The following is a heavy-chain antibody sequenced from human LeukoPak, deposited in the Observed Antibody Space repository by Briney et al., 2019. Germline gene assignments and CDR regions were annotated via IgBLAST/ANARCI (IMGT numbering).Heavy chain of an antibody. CDR1: GGSISRYY. V-gene: IGHV4-4*07. J-gene: IGHJ6*03. CDR2: IYTSGST. CDR3: ARGRGVSLWFGGRGYYMDV. Sequence: AETLSLTCTVSGGSISRYYWSWIRQPAGKGLEWIGLIYTSGSTNYNPSLKSGVPISVHTPKNQVSLMLSSVTAADSALYYCARGRGVSLWFGGRGYYMDVWGKGTTVTVSS. D-gene: IGHD3-10*01.